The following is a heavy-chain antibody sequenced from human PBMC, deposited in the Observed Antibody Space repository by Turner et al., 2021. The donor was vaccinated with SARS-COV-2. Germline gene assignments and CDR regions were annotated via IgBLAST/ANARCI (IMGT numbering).Heavy chain of an antibody. CDR3: ARHWEVAAAAYLARFDP. J-gene: IGHJ5*02. CDR1: GGPIRSISYY. CDR2: IYYSGST. V-gene: IGHV4-39*01. Sequence: QLQMQESAPGLGTPSDSVSLPCTVSGGPIRSISYYLGWIRQPPGKGLEWIGSIYYSGSTYYNPSLKSRFNIFVDTSKNTFSLKLSSVPAADTAVYYCARHWEVAAAAYLARFDPWGQGTLVTVSS. D-gene: IGHD6-13*01.